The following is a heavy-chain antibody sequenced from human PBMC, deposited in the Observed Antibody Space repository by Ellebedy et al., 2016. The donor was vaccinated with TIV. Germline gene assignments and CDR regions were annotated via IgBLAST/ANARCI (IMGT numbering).Heavy chain of an antibody. V-gene: IGHV3-7*01. CDR1: GFTFSSYW. J-gene: IGHJ3*02. CDR2: IKQDGSEK. D-gene: IGHD3-22*01. CDR3: ARDNGSGYSPGAFDI. Sequence: GGSLRLXXAASGFTFSSYWMSWVRQAPGKGLEWVANIKQDGSEKYYVDSVKGRFTISRDNAKNSLYLQMNSLRAEDTAVYYCARDNGSGYSPGAFDIWGQGTMVTVSS.